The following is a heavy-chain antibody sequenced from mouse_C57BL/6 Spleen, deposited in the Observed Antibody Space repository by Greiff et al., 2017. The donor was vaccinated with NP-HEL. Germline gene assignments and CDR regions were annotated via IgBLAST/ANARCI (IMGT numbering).Heavy chain of an antibody. J-gene: IGHJ2*03. D-gene: IGHD1-1*01. CDR1: GYTFTDYY. Sequence: EVQLQQSGPELVKPGASVKISCKASGYTFTDYYMNWVKQSHGKSLEWIGDINPNNGGTSYNQKFKGKATLTVDKSSSTAYMELRSLTSEDSAVYYCASTTVVAYYFDYWGQGASLTVA. V-gene: IGHV1-26*01. CDR3: ASTTVVAYYFDY. CDR2: INPNNGGT.